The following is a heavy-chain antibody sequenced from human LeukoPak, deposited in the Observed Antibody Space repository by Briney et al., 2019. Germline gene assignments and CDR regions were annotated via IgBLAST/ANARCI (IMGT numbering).Heavy chain of an antibody. CDR1: GGSISSGGYY. D-gene: IGHD2-2*01. J-gene: IGHJ3*02. CDR3: ARTYQLLGAFDI. Sequence: SETLSLTCTVSGGSISSGGYYWSWIRQHPGKGLEWIGYIYYSGSTYYNPSLKSRVTISVDTSKNQFSLKLSSVTAADTAVYYCARTYQLLGAFDIWSQGTMVTVSS. V-gene: IGHV4-31*03. CDR2: IYYSGST.